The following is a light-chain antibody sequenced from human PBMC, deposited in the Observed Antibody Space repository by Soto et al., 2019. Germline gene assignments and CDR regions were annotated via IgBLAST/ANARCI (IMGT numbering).Light chain of an antibody. V-gene: IGLV2-14*01. CDR1: GRDVCACDY. CDR3: SSFTSRFTFV. Sequence: QSVLTQPASVFRAPGQSMAISCTGTGRDVCACDYVSWYQQHPGKAPKLMISEVTNRPSGVSDRFSASKSGNTASLTISGLQAEDEADYYCSSFTSRFTFVFVTGTKVNVL. CDR2: EVT. J-gene: IGLJ1*01.